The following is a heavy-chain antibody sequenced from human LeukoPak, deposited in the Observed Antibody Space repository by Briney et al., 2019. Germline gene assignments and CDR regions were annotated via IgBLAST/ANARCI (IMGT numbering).Heavy chain of an antibody. CDR3: ARDGAEGDDSAFDV. D-gene: IGHD2-21*01. CDR1: GFIVSGYH. Sequence: GGSLRLSCAASGFIVSGYHMDWVRQAPGKGLEWVGRTRDRARSYRTQYAPSVEDRFSISRDESKNSVVLQMNSLQPEDTAVYYCARDGAEGDDSAFDVWGQGTMVTVSS. CDR2: TRDRARSYRT. V-gene: IGHV3-72*01. J-gene: IGHJ3*01.